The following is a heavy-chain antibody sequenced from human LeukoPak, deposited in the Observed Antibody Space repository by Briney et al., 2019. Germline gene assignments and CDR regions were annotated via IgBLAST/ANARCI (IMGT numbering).Heavy chain of an antibody. CDR3: AKFVPAAISGMNYFDY. V-gene: IGHV3-30*02. Sequence: PGGSLRLSCVASGFTFSSYGMHWVRQAPGKGLEWVAFIRYDGSNKYYADSVKGRFTISRDNSKNTLYLQMNSLRAEDTAVYFCAKFVPAAISGMNYFDYWGQGTLVTVSS. J-gene: IGHJ4*02. D-gene: IGHD2-2*01. CDR1: GFTFSSYG. CDR2: IRYDGSNK.